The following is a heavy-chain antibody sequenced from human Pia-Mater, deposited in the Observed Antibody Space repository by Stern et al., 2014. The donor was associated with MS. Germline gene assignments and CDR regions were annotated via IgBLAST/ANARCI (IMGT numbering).Heavy chain of an antibody. D-gene: IGHD4-23*01. CDR2: INYDGSSI. V-gene: IGHV3-74*02. CDR1: GFTFSSYW. CDR3: ARAYAGNRNFDY. Sequence: EVQLVESGGGLVQPGGSLRLSCAASGFTFSSYWMHWVRQAPGKGLVWGSRINYDGSSIAYADSVKGRFTISRDNAKNMLYLQMSSLGAEDTAVYHCARAYAGNRNFDYWGQGALVTVSS. J-gene: IGHJ4*02.